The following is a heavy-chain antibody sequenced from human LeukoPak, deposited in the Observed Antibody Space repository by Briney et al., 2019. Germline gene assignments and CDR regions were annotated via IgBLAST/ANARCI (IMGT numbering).Heavy chain of an antibody. D-gene: IGHD3-3*01. CDR2: INSDGSST. J-gene: IGHJ3*02. CDR1: GFTFDDYG. CDR3: ARGLTIFGVVNDAFDI. Sequence: GGSLRLSCAASGFTFDDYGMSWVRQAPGKGLVWVSLINSDGSSTIYADSVKGRFTISRDNAKNTLYLQMNSLRAEDTAVYYCARGLTIFGVVNDAFDIWGQGTMVTVSS. V-gene: IGHV3-74*01.